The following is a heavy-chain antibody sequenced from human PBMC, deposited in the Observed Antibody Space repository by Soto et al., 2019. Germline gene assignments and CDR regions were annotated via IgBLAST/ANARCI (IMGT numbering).Heavy chain of an antibody. J-gene: IGHJ4*02. V-gene: IGHV4-34*01. D-gene: IGHD4-17*01. CDR3: SEGDDFGLDS. CDR1: GGSFSGHY. CDR2: IDHRGIT. Sequence: PSETLSLTCGVYGGSFSGHYWTWIRQPPGKGLEWIGEIDHRGITNYNPSLKSRVTISVDKSKSQFSLKLTSVTAADTAVYYCSEGDDFGLDSWGQGPLVTVSS.